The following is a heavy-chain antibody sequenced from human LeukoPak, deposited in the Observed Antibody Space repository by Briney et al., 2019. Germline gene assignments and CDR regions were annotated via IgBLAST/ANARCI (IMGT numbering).Heavy chain of an antibody. Sequence: QPGGSLRLSCAASGFTFSSYAMSWVRQAPGMGLEWVSGISHSGGSTYYADSVKGRFTTSRDNSKNTLYLQMNSLRAEDTAVYYCAKVNADSWYSTVDNWGQGILVTVSS. V-gene: IGHV3-23*01. D-gene: IGHD2-15*01. CDR2: ISHSGGST. J-gene: IGHJ4*02. CDR3: AKVNADSWYSTVDN. CDR1: GFTFSSYA.